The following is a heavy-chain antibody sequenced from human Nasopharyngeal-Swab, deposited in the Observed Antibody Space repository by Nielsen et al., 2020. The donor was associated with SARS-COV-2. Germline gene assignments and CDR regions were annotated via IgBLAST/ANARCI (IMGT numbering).Heavy chain of an antibody. D-gene: IGHD4-17*01. CDR2: IKQDGSEK. CDR1: GFTFSSYW. V-gene: IGHV3-7*01. J-gene: IGHJ6*02. CDR3: ASIGGGYGDGMDV. Sequence: GESLKISCAASGFTFSSYWMSWVRQAPGKGLEWVANIKQDGSEKYYVDSVKGRFTISRDNAKNSLYLQMNSLRAEDTAVYYCASIGGGYGDGMDVWGQGTTVTVSS.